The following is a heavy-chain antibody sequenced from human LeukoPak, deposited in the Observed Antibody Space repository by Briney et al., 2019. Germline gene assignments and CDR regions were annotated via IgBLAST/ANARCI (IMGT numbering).Heavy chain of an antibody. D-gene: IGHD2-15*01. CDR3: ARDKARSGGDCYSCHYYGMDV. V-gene: IGHV3-53*01. J-gene: IGHJ6*02. Sequence: GGSLRLSCAASGFSVSSMYMNWVRQAPGKGLEWVSVLYRGGSKYYADSVKGRFTISRDNSKNTLYLQMNSPRAEDTAVYYCARDKARSGGDCYSCHYYGMDVWGQGTTVTVSS. CDR1: GFSVSSMY. CDR2: LYRGGSK.